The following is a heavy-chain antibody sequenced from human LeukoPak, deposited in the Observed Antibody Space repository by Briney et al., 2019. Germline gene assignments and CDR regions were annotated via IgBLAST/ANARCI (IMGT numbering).Heavy chain of an antibody. CDR3: ARGVMQHGYSDY. CDR2: IYYSGST. J-gene: IGHJ4*02. D-gene: IGHD5-24*01. CDR1: GCSISSSSYS. Sequence: ASETLSLTCTVSGCSISSSSYSWGWIRQPPGKGLEWIGSIYYSGSTYYNPSLKSRVTISVDTSKNQFSLKLSSVTAADTAVYYCARGVMQHGYSDYWGQGTLVTVSS. V-gene: IGHV4-39*01.